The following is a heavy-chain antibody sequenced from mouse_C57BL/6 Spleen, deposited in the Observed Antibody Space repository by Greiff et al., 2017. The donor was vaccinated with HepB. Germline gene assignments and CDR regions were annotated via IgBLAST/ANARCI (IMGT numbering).Heavy chain of an antibody. V-gene: IGHV1-19*01. J-gene: IGHJ2*01. Sequence: EVQLVESGPVLVKPGASVKMSCKASGYTFTDYYMNWVKQSHGKSLEWIGVINPYNGGTSYNQKFKGKATLTVDKSPSTAYMELNSLTSEDSAVYYCARTYYYGSSTYYFDYWGQGTTLTVSS. CDR3: ARTYYYGSSTYYFDY. CDR1: GYTFTDYY. D-gene: IGHD1-1*01. CDR2: INPYNGGT.